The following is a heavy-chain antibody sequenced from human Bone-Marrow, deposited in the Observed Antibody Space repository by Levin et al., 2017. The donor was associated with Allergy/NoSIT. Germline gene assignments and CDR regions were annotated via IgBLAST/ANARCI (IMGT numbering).Heavy chain of an antibody. CDR2: ISHDGGNK. CDR3: AKDYIAVPNNVEYYFDY. Sequence: GESLKISCAASGFTFSSYGMHWVRQAPGKGLEWLTIISHDGGNKYYADSVKGRFTISRDNSKNTLYLQMNSLRAEDTAVYFCAKDYIAVPNNVEYYFDYWGQGTLVTVSS. V-gene: IGHV3-30*18. CDR1: GFTFSSYG. D-gene: IGHD6-19*01. J-gene: IGHJ4*02.